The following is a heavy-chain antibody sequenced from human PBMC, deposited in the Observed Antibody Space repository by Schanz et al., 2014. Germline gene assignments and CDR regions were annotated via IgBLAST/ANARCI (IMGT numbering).Heavy chain of an antibody. CDR2: ISRSSSTI. CDR3: ARDSGSHYLVDY. J-gene: IGHJ4*02. D-gene: IGHD1-26*01. V-gene: IGHV3-48*01. CDR1: AFIFRSYS. Sequence: EVQLVESGGGLVQPGGSLRLSCAASAFIFRSYSMHWVRQAPGKGLEWVSYISRSSSTIYYADSVRGRFTISRDNAKNSLYLQMNSVRAEDTAVYYCARDSGSHYLVDYWGQGTLVTVSS.